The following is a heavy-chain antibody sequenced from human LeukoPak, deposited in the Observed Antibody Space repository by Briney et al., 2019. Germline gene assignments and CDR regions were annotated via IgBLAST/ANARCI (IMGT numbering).Heavy chain of an antibody. Sequence: GASVKVSCKASGGTFSSYAISWVRQAPGQGLEWMGGIIPIFGTANYAQKLQGRVTMTTDTSTSTAYMELRSLRSDDTAVYYCARDPCVTTVTTFWFDPWGQGTLVTVSS. J-gene: IGHJ5*02. CDR2: IIPIFGTA. V-gene: IGHV1-69*05. CDR1: GGTFSSYA. D-gene: IGHD4-17*01. CDR3: ARDPCVTTVTTFWFDP.